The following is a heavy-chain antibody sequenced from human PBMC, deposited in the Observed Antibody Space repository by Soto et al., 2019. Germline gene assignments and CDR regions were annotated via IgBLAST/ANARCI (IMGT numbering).Heavy chain of an antibody. J-gene: IGHJ4*02. Sequence: GASVKVSCKAAGYTFTSYAMHWVRQAPGQRLEWMGWINAGNGNTKYSQKFQGRVTITRDTSASTAYMELSSPRSEDTAVYYCATLGYCSNTSCPNLIRNDYWGQGTLVTVSS. CDR3: ATLGYCSNTSCPNLIRNDY. CDR1: GYTFTSYA. D-gene: IGHD2-2*01. CDR2: INAGNGNT. V-gene: IGHV1-3*01.